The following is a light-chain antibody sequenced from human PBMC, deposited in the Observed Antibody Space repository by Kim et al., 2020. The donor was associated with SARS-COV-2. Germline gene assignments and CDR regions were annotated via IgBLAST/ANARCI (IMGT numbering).Light chain of an antibody. CDR2: RDS. CDR1: NIGSKN. CDR3: QVWDSSTGV. V-gene: IGLV3-9*01. J-gene: IGLJ1*01. Sequence: VALGQTARITCGGNNIGSKNVHWYQQKPGQAPVLVIYRDSNRHSGIPERCSGSNSGNTATLTISRAQAGDESDYYCQVWDSSTGVFGTGTKVTVL.